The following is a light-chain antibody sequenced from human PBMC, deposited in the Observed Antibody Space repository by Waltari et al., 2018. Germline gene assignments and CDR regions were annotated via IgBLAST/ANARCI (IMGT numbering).Light chain of an antibody. CDR3: QSYDSSLSGWV. V-gene: IGLV1-40*01. J-gene: IGLJ3*02. CDR2: GNN. Sequence: QSVLTQPPSVSGAPGQRVTISCTGSNSNIGAGYDVHWYQHLPGTAPKLLIYGNNNRPSGVPDRFSGSKSGTSASLAITGLQTEDEADYYCQSYDSSLSGWVFAVGTKLTVL. CDR1: NSNIGAGYD.